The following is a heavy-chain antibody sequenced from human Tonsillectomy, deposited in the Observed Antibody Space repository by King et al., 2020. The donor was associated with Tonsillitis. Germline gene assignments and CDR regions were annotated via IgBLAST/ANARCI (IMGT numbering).Heavy chain of an antibody. J-gene: IGHJ4*02. D-gene: IGHD3-10*01. CDR1: GGSISSGGYY. Sequence: VQLQESGPGLVKPSQTLSLTCTVSGGSISSGGYYWSWIRQHPGKGLEWIGYIYYSGSAYYNPSLKSRVTISVDTSKNQFSLKLSSVTAADTAVYYCARAIYGSGSYTYYFDYWGQGILVTASS. V-gene: IGHV4-31*03. CDR2: IYYSGSA. CDR3: ARAIYGSGSYTYYFDY.